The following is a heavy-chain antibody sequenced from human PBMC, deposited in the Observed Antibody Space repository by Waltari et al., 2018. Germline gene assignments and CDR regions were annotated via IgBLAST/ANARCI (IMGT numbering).Heavy chain of an antibody. V-gene: IGHV4-4*07. CDR2: SYTSGST. D-gene: IGHD3-22*01. CDR1: GGSISSYY. Sequence: QVQLQESGPGLVKPSETLSLTCTVSGGSISSYYWSWIRQPAGKGLEWIGRSYTSGSTNYNPYLKSRVTRAVDTSKNQFSLKLSSVTAADTAVYYCARNNLITMIVVAPTGWYFDLWGRGTLVTVSS. J-gene: IGHJ2*01. CDR3: ARNNLITMIVVAPTGWYFDL.